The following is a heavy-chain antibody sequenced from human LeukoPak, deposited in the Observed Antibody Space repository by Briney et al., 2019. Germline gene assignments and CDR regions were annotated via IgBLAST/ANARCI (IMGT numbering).Heavy chain of an antibody. D-gene: IGHD5-12*01. CDR1: GGSIRSYF. V-gene: IGHV4-59*01. CDR2: IWDTEIT. Sequence: SETLSLTCTVSGGSIRSYFWSWLRQPPGKGLEWIGYIWDTEITDYNPSLKSRVTVSLDTSKNHFSLKLRSVTAADTALYFCARGLVLATDDAFDIWGQGTLVTVSS. CDR3: ARGLVLATDDAFDI. J-gene: IGHJ3*02.